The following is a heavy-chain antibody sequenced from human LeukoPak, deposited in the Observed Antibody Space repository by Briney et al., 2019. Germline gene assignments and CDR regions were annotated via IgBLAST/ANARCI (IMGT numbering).Heavy chain of an antibody. CDR2: INHSGST. CDR1: GGSFSGYY. V-gene: IGHV4-34*01. J-gene: IGHJ3*02. CDR3: AREDIPSSYDAFDI. Sequence: SETLSLTCAVYGGSFSGYYWSWIRQPPGKGLEWIGEINHSGSTNYNPSLKSRVTISVDTSKNQFSLKLSSVTAADTAVYYCAREDIPSSYDAFDIWGQGTMATVSS.